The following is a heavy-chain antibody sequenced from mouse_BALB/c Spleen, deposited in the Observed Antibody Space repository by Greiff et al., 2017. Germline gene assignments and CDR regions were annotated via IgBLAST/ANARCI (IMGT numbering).Heavy chain of an antibody. CDR1: GYSFTGYG. CDR3: TRADDEGDGLAY. V-gene: IGHV1-15*01. Sequence: QVQLQQSGAELVRPGASVTLSCTASGYSFTGYGMHWVKQTPVHGLEWLGAIDPGAGGTNNNQKFKGKATLTADKSSSTAYMVLRSLTSEDSAVYYCTRADDEGDGLAYWGQGTRVTVSA. J-gene: IGHJ3*01. D-gene: IGHD3-3*01. CDR2: IDPGAGGT.